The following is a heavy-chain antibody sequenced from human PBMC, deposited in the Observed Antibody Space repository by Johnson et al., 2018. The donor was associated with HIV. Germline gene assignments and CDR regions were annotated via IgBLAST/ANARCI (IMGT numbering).Heavy chain of an antibody. V-gene: IGHV3-7*05. D-gene: IGHD4-11*01. CDR3: TRDGYSIILTNAFDI. CDR1: GFTFSSYW. CDR2: IKQDGSEK. Sequence: VQLVESGGGVVRPGGSLRLSCAASGFTFSSYWMTWVRQAPGTGLEWVANIKQDGSEKYSVDSVKGRFTISRDNAKSSLYRKMNSLKTEDTAVYYCTRDGYSIILTNAFDIWGQGTMVTVSS. J-gene: IGHJ3*02.